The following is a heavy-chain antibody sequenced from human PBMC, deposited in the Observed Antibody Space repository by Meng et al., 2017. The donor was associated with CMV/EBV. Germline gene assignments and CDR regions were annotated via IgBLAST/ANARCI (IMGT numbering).Heavy chain of an antibody. Sequence: SVKVSCKASGGTFSSYAISWVRQAPGQGLEWMGGIIPIFGTANYAQKFQGRVTITTDESTSTAYTELSSLRSEDTAVYYCARGYDFWSGPTRTYYYYGMDVWGQGTTVTVSS. J-gene: IGHJ6*02. CDR2: IIPIFGTA. CDR3: ARGYDFWSGPTRTYYYYGMDV. CDR1: GGTFSSYA. D-gene: IGHD3-3*01. V-gene: IGHV1-69*05.